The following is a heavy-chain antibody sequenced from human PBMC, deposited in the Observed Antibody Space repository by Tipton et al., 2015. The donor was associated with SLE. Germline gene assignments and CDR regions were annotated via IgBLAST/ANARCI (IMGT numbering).Heavy chain of an antibody. CDR3: ASLFDY. J-gene: IGHJ4*01. CDR2: IWYDGSNK. Sequence: SLRLSCAASGFTFSNNAMHWVRQAPGKGLELVAVIWYDGSNKYYADSVEGRFTISRDNSKNTLYLQMNSLRAEDTAVYYCASLFDYWGHGTLVTVSS. CDR1: GFTFSNNA. V-gene: IGHV3-33*08.